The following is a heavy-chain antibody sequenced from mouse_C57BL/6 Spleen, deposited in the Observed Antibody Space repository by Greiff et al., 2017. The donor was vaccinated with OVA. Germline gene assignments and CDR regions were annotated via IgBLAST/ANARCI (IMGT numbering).Heavy chain of an antibody. V-gene: IGHV1-72*01. D-gene: IGHD2-2*01. J-gene: IGHJ2*01. CDR3: AREGYGYYYFDY. Sequence: VQLQQPGAELVKPGASVKLSCKASGYTFTSYWMHWVKQRPGRGLEWIGRIDPNSGGTTYNEKFKRKATLTVDKPSSTAYMKLSSLTAEDSAVYYGAREGYGYYYFDYWGKGTTLTVSS. CDR2: IDPNSGGT. CDR1: GYTFTSYW.